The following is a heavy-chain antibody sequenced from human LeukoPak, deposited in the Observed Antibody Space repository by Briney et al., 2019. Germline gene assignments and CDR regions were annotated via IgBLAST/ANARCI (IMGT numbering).Heavy chain of an antibody. V-gene: IGHV4-59*01. D-gene: IGHD3-16*01. CDR1: DDYISDYY. Sequence: PSETLSLTYTVSDDYISDYYRGWIRQPPGGRLEWIGYFHNSGTSTYNPSLKSRVTISADTSKNQFSLKLNSLTTADTAVYYCTRGAGWLIDYWGQGILVTVSS. CDR3: TRGAGWLIDY. CDR2: FHNSGTS. J-gene: IGHJ4*02.